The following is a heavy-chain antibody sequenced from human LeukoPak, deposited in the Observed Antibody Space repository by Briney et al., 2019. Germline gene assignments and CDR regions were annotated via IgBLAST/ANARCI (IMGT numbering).Heavy chain of an antibody. J-gene: IGHJ4*02. CDR2: MYYSGST. CDR3: ARHILWFGELLYYDY. CDR1: GDSISSSNYY. V-gene: IGHV4-39*01. Sequence: SETLSLTCIVSGDSISSSNYYWGWIRQPPGKGLEWIGSMYYSGSTFYNPSLKSRVTISVDTSKNQFSLKLSSVTAADTAVYYCARHILWFGELLYYDYWGQGTLVTVSS. D-gene: IGHD3-10*01.